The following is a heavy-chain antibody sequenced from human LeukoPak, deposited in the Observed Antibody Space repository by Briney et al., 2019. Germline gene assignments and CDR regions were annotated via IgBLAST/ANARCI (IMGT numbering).Heavy chain of an antibody. CDR2: ISGSGGST. Sequence: PGGSLRLSCAASGFTFSSYAMSWVRQAPGKGLEWVSAISGSGGSTYYADSVEGRFTISRDNSKNTLYLQMNSLRAEDTAVYYCAKDFVLGIAAAGTLPGYFDYWGQGTLVTVSS. V-gene: IGHV3-23*01. D-gene: IGHD6-13*01. J-gene: IGHJ4*02. CDR3: AKDFVLGIAAAGTLPGYFDY. CDR1: GFTFSSYA.